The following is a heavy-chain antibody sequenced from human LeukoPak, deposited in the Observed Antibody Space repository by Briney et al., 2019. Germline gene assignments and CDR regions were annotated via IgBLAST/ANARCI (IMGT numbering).Heavy chain of an antibody. CDR1: GFTFSNYN. D-gene: IGHD2-2*01. CDR2: ISSSGGYI. V-gene: IGHV3-21*06. Sequence: GGSLRLSCAASGFTFSNYNINWVRQAPGRGLEWVSSISSSGGYIFYADSVKGRFTISRDNARNSLYLQMNSLRAEDTAVYYCAREGSSTSSLSSPHFGYWGQGTLVTVSS. CDR3: AREGSSTSSLSSPHFGY. J-gene: IGHJ4*02.